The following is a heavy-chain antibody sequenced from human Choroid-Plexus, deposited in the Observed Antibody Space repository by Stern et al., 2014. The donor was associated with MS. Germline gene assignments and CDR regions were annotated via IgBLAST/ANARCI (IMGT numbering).Heavy chain of an antibody. J-gene: IGHJ5*02. Sequence: QVQLGQSGGGVVQPGRPLRLSCVASGFTLGSCAMHWVRQAPDKGLEWVAGVSYDGSNKYYADSVKGRFTISRDNSQNTLYMQMSSLRPEDTAVYYCAKDRQYLTYFFDHWGQGSLVTVSS. V-gene: IGHV3-30*18. CDR1: GFTLGSCA. CDR2: VSYDGSNK. D-gene: IGHD2/OR15-2a*01. CDR3: AKDRQYLTYFFDH.